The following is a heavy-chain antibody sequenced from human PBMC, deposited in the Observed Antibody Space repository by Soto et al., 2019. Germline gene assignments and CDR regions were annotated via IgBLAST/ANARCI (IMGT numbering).Heavy chain of an antibody. D-gene: IGHD6-13*01. Sequence: QLQLQESGPGLVKPSETLSLTCTVSGGSISSSSYYWGWIRQPPGKGLEWIGSIYYSGSTYYNPALKFRVTISVETSKNQFYMKLSSVTAADPAVYYCARQIVPYRSPKGGWFDPWGQGTLVTVSS. V-gene: IGHV4-39*01. J-gene: IGHJ5*02. CDR1: GGSISSSSYY. CDR3: ARQIVPYRSPKGGWFDP. CDR2: IYYSGST.